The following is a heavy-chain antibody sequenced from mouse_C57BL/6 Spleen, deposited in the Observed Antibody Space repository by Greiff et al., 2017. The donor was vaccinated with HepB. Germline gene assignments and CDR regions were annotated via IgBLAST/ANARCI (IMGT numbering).Heavy chain of an antibody. CDR2: IDPENGDT. CDR3: TTLYGSSYLGYFDV. J-gene: IGHJ1*03. V-gene: IGHV14-4*01. D-gene: IGHD1-1*01. Sequence: VQLQQSGAELVRPGASVKLSCTASGFNIKDVYMHWVKQRPEQGLEWIGWIDPENGDTEYASKFQGKATITADTSSNTAYLQLSSLTSEDTAVYYCTTLYGSSYLGYFDVWGTGTTVTVSS. CDR1: GFNIKDVY.